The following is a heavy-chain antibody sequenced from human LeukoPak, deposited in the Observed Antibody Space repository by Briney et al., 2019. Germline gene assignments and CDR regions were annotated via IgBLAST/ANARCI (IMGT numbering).Heavy chain of an antibody. D-gene: IGHD3-16*02. Sequence: SVRVSCKASGATFNRYVISWVRQAPGQGLEWVGGIIPTLGTSGYAENFQGRVTITADESTSTVYMELSNLRSEDTAVYYCSRDGDPYDHVWGTYPPGMYYFDYWGQGTLVTVSS. CDR3: SRDGDPYDHVWGTYPPGMYYFDY. V-gene: IGHV1-69*13. CDR1: GATFNRYV. CDR2: IIPTLGTS. J-gene: IGHJ4*02.